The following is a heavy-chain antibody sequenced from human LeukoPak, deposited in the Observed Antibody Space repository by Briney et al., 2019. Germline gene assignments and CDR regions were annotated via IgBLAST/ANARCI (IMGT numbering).Heavy chain of an antibody. CDR1: GYTFTSYG. Sequence: ASVKVSCKASGYTFTSYGISWVRQPPGQGLEWMGWISAYNGNTNYAQKLQGRVTMTTDTSTSTAYMELRSLRSDDTAVYYCARERVSIVGANYFDYWGQGTLVTVSS. CDR3: ARERVSIVGANYFDY. D-gene: IGHD1-26*01. J-gene: IGHJ4*02. CDR2: ISAYNGNT. V-gene: IGHV1-18*01.